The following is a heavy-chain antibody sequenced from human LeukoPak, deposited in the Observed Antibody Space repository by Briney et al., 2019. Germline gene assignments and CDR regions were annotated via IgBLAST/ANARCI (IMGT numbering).Heavy chain of an antibody. CDR1: GYSISSGYY. J-gene: IGHJ4*02. D-gene: IGHD1-7*01. CDR2: IYHSGST. CDR3: ASSDWTWNYSSPLDY. Sequence: PSETLSLTCTVSGYSISSGYYWGWIRQPPGKGLEWIGSIYHSGSTYYNPSLKSRVTISVDTSKNQFSLKLSSVTAADTAVYYCASSDWTWNYSSPLDYWGQGTLVTVSS. V-gene: IGHV4-38-2*02.